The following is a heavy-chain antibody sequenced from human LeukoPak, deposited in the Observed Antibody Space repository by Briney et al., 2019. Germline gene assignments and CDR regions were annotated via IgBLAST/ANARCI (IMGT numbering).Heavy chain of an antibody. CDR1: GGSFSGYY. J-gene: IGHJ4*02. CDR2: INHSGST. CDR3: ARVNYDFWSGYYTGINR. Sequence: KASETLSLTCAVYGGSFSGYYWSWIRQPPGKGLEWIGEINHSGSTNYNPSLKSRVTISVDTSKNRFSLKLSSVTAADTAVYYCARVNYDFWSGYYTGINRWGQGTLVTVSS. V-gene: IGHV4-34*01. D-gene: IGHD3-3*01.